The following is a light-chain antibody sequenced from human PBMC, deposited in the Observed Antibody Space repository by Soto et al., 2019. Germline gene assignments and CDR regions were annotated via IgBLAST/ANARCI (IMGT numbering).Light chain of an antibody. CDR2: DAS. CDR1: QSVSSY. Sequence: EIVLTQSPATLSLSPGERATLSCMASQSVSSYLAWYQQKPGQAPRLVIFDASNRASGMPERFSGSGSGTDFTLTIARLEPEDFAVYYCQEYDGAPITFGLGTRLEIK. CDR3: QEYDGAPIT. V-gene: IGKV3-11*01. J-gene: IGKJ5*01.